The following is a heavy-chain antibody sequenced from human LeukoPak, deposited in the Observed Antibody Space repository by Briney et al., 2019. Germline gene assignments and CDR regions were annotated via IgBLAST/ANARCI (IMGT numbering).Heavy chain of an antibody. CDR1: GYDSATYW. Sequence: GESLKISCKGSGYDSATYWIGWVRQMSGEGLEWMGIIHLRDSETRYCPSFQGHVTISADKSISTAYLQCSSLKASDTAIYYCARAYSSGWYDYWGQGTLVTVSS. V-gene: IGHV5-51*01. CDR2: IHLRDSET. CDR3: ARAYSSGWYDY. J-gene: IGHJ4*02. D-gene: IGHD6-19*01.